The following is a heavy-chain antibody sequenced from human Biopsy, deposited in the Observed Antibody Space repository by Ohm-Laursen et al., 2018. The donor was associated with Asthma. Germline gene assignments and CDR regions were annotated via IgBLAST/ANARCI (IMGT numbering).Heavy chain of an antibody. D-gene: IGHD2-2*01. CDR1: GGTFNTYV. Sequence: VFSVKVSCKPLGGTFNTYVIGWVRQAPGQGLEWMGGINSVFGTTTYPQKFQDRVTITADDSTSTVYMELSSLRSEDTAVYYCARKAGSCISRTCYSLDFWGQGTLVTVSS. V-gene: IGHV1-69*01. CDR2: INSVFGTT. J-gene: IGHJ4*02. CDR3: ARKAGSCISRTCYSLDF.